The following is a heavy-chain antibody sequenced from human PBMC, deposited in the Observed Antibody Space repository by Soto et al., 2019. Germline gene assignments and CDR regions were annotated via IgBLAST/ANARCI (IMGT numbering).Heavy chain of an antibody. D-gene: IGHD6-25*01. CDR1: GFTFSSYA. V-gene: IGHV3-33*08. Sequence: SLRLSCAASGFTFSSYAMSWVRQAPGKGLEWVADINYDGSNKYYADSVKGRFTISIDNSKNTLYLQMNSLRAEDTAVYYCARDQGAAGYDAFDIWGQGTMVTVSS. CDR2: INYDGSNK. J-gene: IGHJ3*02. CDR3: ARDQGAAGYDAFDI.